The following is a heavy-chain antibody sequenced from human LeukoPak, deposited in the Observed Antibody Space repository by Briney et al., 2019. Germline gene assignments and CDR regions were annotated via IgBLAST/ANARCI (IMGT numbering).Heavy chain of an antibody. Sequence: GGSLRLSCAASGFTFSSYGMHWVRQAPGKGLEWVAFIRYDDGSNKYYADSVKGRFTISRDNSKNTLYLQMNSLRAEDTAVYYCPKDRDVVAQKSGYDPSSYYYYMDVWGKRTTVTVSS. CDR3: PKDRDVVAQKSGYDPSSYYYYMDV. D-gene: IGHD5-12*01. J-gene: IGHJ6*03. CDR2: IRYDDGSNK. CDR1: GFTFSSYG. V-gene: IGHV3-30*02.